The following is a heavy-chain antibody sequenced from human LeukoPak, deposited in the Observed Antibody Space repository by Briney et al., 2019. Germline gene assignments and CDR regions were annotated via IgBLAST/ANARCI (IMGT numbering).Heavy chain of an antibody. V-gene: IGHV1-8*02. J-gene: IGHJ5*02. D-gene: IGHD6-13*01. CDR2: INPNSGNT. CDR3: ARGSTRFWFDP. CDR1: GYTFTGYY. Sequence: ASVKVSCKASGYTFTGYYMHWVRQAPGQGLEWMGWINPNSGNTGYAQKFQGRVTMTRNTSISTAYMELSSLRSEDTAVYYCARGSTRFWFDPWGQGTLVTVSS.